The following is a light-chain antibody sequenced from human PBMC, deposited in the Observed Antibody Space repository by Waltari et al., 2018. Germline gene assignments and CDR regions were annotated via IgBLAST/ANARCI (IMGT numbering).Light chain of an antibody. V-gene: IGLV2-8*01. CDR2: EVT. CDR3: ASYAGNNVL. J-gene: IGLJ2*01. Sequence: QSALTQPPSVSGSPGQSVAISCTGTSSDVGHSNFVSWHQQHPGKAPKLMGFEVTKRPSGVPDRFSGSKSGNTASLTVSGLQTEDEADYYCASYAGNNVLFGGGTKLTVL. CDR1: SSDVGHSNF.